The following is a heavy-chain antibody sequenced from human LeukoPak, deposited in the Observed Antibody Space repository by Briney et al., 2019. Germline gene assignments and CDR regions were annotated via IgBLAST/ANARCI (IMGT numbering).Heavy chain of an antibody. D-gene: IGHD4-17*01. CDR1: GYTFTSYG. CDR2: INAYNCNT. V-gene: IGHV1-18*01. CDR3: ARKGDYGDYVVGEDWFDP. J-gene: IGHJ5*02. Sequence: ASVKVSCKASGYTFTSYGISWVRQAPGQGLEGMGCINAYNCNTNNAQKLQGRVTMTTHTPKSKAYMALRRLRSDDTAVYYCARKGDYGDYVVGEDWFDPWGQGTLVTVSS.